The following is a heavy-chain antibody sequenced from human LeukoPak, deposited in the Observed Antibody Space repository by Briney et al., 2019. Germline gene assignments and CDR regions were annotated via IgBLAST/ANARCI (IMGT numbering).Heavy chain of an antibody. J-gene: IGHJ4*02. CDR3: ARGYSSGWYPY. CDR1: GFIFNTYA. D-gene: IGHD6-19*01. V-gene: IGHV3-23*01. CDR2: VTGTATDT. Sequence: GGSLRLSCAASGFIFNTYAMTWVRQPPGKGLEWVSTVTGTATDTYYADSVKGRFTISRDNSKNTLYLQMNSLRAEDTAVYYCARGYSSGWYPYWGQGTLVTVSS.